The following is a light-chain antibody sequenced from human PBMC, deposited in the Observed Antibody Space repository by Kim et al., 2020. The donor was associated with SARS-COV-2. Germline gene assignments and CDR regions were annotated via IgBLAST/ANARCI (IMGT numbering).Light chain of an antibody. V-gene: IGLV2-14*03. CDR3: SSYTSSSTRV. CDR2: DVS. CDR1: SSDVGGYND. J-gene: IGLJ3*02. Sequence: GQSITISCTGTSSDVGGYNDVSWYQQHAGKAPQLMIYDVSNRPSGVSNRFSGSKSGNTAFLTISGLQAEDEADYYCSSYTSSSTRVFGGGTKLTVL.